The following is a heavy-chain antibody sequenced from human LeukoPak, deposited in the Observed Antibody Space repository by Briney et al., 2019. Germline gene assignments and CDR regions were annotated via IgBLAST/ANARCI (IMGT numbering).Heavy chain of an antibody. D-gene: IGHD4-17*01. CDR3: ARLARRVYSDPTVSYFDY. CDR1: GFTFSDYY. Sequence: GGSLRLSCAASGFTFSDYYMGSSSSYTNYADSVKGRFTISRDNAKNSLYLQMNSLRAEDTAVYYCARLARRVYSDPTVSYFDYWGQGTLVTVSS. CDR2: SSSSYT. J-gene: IGHJ4*02. V-gene: IGHV3-11*06.